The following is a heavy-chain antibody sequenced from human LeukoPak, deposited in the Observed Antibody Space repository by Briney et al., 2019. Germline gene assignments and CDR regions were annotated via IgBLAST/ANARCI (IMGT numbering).Heavy chain of an antibody. Sequence: ASVKVSCKASGYSFASHYMHWVRQAPGQGLEWLGLINPTGSSTLYAQKFQGRVTMTRDMSTTTDYMELSSLRSDDTAVYYCARDNSVGDVAWWFDPWGQGTLVTVSS. J-gene: IGHJ5*02. D-gene: IGHD1-26*01. V-gene: IGHV1-46*01. CDR1: GYSFASHY. CDR3: ARDNSVGDVAWWFDP. CDR2: INPTGSST.